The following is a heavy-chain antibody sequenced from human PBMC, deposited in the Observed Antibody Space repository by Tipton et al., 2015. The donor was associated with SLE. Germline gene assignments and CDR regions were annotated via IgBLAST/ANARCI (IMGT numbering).Heavy chain of an antibody. J-gene: IGHJ6*02. D-gene: IGHD5-18*01. CDR2: IHHRGTT. CDR1: GGSIRRNTW. Sequence: TLSLTCTVPGGSIRRNTWWNWVRQPPGMGLEWIGEIHHRGTTNYNPSLKSRVTISVDKSKSQFSLKLTSVTAADTAVYYCARWIPLTGINVWGQGATVTVSS. CDR3: ARWIPLTGINV. V-gene: IGHV4-4*02.